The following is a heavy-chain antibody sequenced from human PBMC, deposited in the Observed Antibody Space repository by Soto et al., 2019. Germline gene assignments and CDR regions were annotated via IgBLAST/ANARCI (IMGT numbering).Heavy chain of an antibody. CDR1: GGTFSSYT. V-gene: IGHV1-69*02. D-gene: IGHD5-12*01. CDR2: IIPILGIA. Sequence: QVQLVQSGAEVKKPGSSVKVSCPGSGGTFSSYTISWVRQAPGQGLEWMGRIIPILGIANYAQKLQSRVTITADKSTSTADMELSSLRSEDTAVYYCESGIDSGPGGGWGQGATVTVSS. CDR3: ESGIDSGPGGG. J-gene: IGHJ6*02.